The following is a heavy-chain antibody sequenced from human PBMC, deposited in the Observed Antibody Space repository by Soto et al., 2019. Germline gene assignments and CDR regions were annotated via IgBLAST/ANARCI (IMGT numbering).Heavy chain of an antibody. D-gene: IGHD6-13*01. CDR3: AKENGYSSSWFEFDY. J-gene: IGHJ4*02. CDR1: GFTFSSYA. CDR2: ISGSGGST. Sequence: EVQLLESGGGLVQPGGSLRLSCAASGFTFSSYAMSWVRQAPGKGLEWVSAISGSGGSTYYADCVKGRFTISRDNSKNPLYLQMNRLRAEATAVYYCAKENGYSSSWFEFDYWGQGTLVTVSS. V-gene: IGHV3-23*01.